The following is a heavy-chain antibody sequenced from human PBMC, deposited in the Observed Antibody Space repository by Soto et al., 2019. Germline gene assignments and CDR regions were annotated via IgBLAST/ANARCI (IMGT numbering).Heavy chain of an antibody. CDR3: ARGLARPPRGYSSSWYSIKYYFDY. J-gene: IGHJ4*02. CDR2: INPNSGGT. CDR1: GYTFTGYY. D-gene: IGHD6-13*01. V-gene: IGHV1-2*04. Sequence: ASVKVSCKASGYTFTGYYMHWVRQAPGQGLEWMGWINPNSGGTNYAQKFQGWVTISVDTSKNQFSLKLSSVTAADTAVYYCARGLARPPRGYSSSWYSIKYYFDYWGQGTLVTVSS.